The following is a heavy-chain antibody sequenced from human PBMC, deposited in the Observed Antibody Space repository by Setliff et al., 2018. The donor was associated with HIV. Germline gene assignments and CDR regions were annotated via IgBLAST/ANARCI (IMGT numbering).Heavy chain of an antibody. V-gene: IGHV4-34*01. CDR1: GGSFSDYY. CDR2: VNRGRRT. D-gene: IGHD3-22*01. CDR3: AREIPYSYGGRGHPL. J-gene: IGHJ4*02. Sequence: LSHTCALYGGSFSDYYWSWIRQPPGMGLEWIGEVNRGRRTNYNSSLKSRVTISIDTSRNQFSLTVSSVTAADTAVYYCAREIPYSYGGRGHPLWGQGTLVTVSS.